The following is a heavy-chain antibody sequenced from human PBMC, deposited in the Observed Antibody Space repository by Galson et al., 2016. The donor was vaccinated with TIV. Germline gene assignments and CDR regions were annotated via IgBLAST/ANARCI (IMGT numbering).Heavy chain of an antibody. CDR3: AKDWDDIYYYDNDGDY. CDR1: RFTFSSYA. Sequence: SLRLSCAASRFTFSSYAMIWVRQAPGKGLEWVSGISTSGTITDYADSVKGRFTISRDNSKNTLYLQMNSLRVEDTALYYCAKDWDDIYYYDNDGDYWGQGTLVTVSS. V-gene: IGHV3-23*01. CDR2: ISTSGTIT. J-gene: IGHJ4*02. D-gene: IGHD3-22*01.